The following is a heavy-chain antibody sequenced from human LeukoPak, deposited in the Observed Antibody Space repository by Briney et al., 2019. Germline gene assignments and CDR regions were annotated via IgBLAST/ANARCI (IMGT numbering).Heavy chain of an antibody. Sequence: GSLRLSCAASGFTFSSYSMNWVRQAPGKGLEWVSYISSSGNTIDYADSVKGRFTISRDNAKNSLYLQMVSLRAEDTAVYYCARLRGYSYGYGDYWGQGTLDAVSS. V-gene: IGHV3-48*04. CDR3: ARLRGYSYGYGDY. CDR2: ISSSGNTI. D-gene: IGHD5-18*01. CDR1: GFTFSSYS. J-gene: IGHJ4*02.